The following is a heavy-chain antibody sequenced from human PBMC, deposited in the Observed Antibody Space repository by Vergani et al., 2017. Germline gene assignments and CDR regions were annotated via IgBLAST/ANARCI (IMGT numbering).Heavy chain of an antibody. Sequence: QVHLVESGGGVVQPGRSLRLSCAGSGFTFSNYGIHWVRQAPGKGLEWVAVIWYDGSNKYYADSVKGRFSVSRDNSKNTVYLQMNSLRAEDTAVYYCAANFDCGGQGTLVTVSS. CDR3: AANFDC. CDR2: IWYDGSNK. CDR1: GFTFSNYG. D-gene: IGHD4/OR15-4a*01. J-gene: IGHJ4*02. V-gene: IGHV3-33*01.